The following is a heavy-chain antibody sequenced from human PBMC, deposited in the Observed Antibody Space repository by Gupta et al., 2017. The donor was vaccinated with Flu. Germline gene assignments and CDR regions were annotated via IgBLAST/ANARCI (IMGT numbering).Heavy chain of an antibody. CDR1: TSYW. Sequence: TSYWIAWVRQMPGKGLEWMGIIYPGDSDTRYSRTVKGQVTISVDMSINTAYLQWSSLMASDTAMYYCARRGGANNYGYEDGGQGTLVTVSS. CDR2: IYPGDSDT. D-gene: IGHD5-18*01. J-gene: IGHJ4*02. V-gene: IGHV5-51*01. CDR3: ARRGGANNYGYED.